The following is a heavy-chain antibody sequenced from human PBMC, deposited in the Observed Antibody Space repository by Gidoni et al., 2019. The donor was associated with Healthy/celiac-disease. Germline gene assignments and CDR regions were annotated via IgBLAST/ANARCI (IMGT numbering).Heavy chain of an antibody. CDR2: ISSNGGST. D-gene: IGHD3-10*01. J-gene: IGHJ3*02. CDR1: GFTFSSYD. V-gene: IGHV3-64D*06. Sequence: EVQLVESGGGLVQPGGSLRLSCSGSGFTFSSYDMHWVRQAPGKGLEYVSAISSNGGSTYYADSVKGRFTISRDNSKNTLYLQMSSLRAEDTAVYYCVKNGVLLWFGRDAFDIWGQGTMVTVSS. CDR3: VKNGVLLWFGRDAFDI.